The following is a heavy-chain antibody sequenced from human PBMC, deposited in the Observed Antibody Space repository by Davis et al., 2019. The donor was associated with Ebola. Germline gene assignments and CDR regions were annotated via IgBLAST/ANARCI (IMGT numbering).Heavy chain of an antibody. D-gene: IGHD2-21*01. CDR3: ARVSSGGDIDY. CDR2: IKQDGSEK. Sequence: GESLKISCAASGFTFSSYWMSWVRQAPGKGLEWVTNIKQDGSEKYYVDSVKGRFTISRDNSKNTLYLQMNSLRAEDTAVYYCARVSSGGDIDYWGQGTLVTVSS. CDR1: GFTFSSYW. V-gene: IGHV3-7*01. J-gene: IGHJ4*02.